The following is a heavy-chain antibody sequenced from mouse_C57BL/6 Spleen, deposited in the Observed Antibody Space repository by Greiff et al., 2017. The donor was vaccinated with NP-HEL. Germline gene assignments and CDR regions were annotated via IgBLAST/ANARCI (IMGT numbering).Heavy chain of an antibody. D-gene: IGHD1-1*01. V-gene: IGHV1-52*01. J-gene: IGHJ4*01. CDR3: ARPRYYYGSNYYAMDY. Sequence: QVQLQQPGAELVRPGSSVKLSCKASGYTFTSYWMHWVKQRPIQGLEWIGNIDPSDSETHYNQKFKDKATLTVDKSSSTAYMQLSSLTSEDSAVYYCARPRYYYGSNYYAMDYWGQGTSVTVSS. CDR2: IDPSDSET. CDR1: GYTFTSYW.